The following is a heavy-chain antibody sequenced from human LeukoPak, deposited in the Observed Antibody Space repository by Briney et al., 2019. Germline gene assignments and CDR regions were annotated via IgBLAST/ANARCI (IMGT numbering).Heavy chain of an antibody. CDR2: ISSSSSTI. CDR3: AKEGAVTTAQYVPFSGWFDY. V-gene: IGHV3-48*01. Sequence: PGGSLRLSCAASGFTFSSYSMNWVRQAPGKGLEWVSYISSSSSTIYYADSVKGRFTISRDNAKNTLYLQMNSLRAEDTAVYYCAKEGAVTTAQYVPFSGWFDYWGQGTLVTVSS. J-gene: IGHJ4*02. CDR1: GFTFSSYS. D-gene: IGHD4-17*01.